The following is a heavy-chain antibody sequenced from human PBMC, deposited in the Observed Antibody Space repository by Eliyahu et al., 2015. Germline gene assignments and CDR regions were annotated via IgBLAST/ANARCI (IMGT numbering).Heavy chain of an antibody. Sequence: EVQLVESGGGLVQPGGSLRLXCAASGFTFNNYAVAWVRQAPGKGLEWVSTVTISGNTTYYADSVKGRFTISRDNSKNTLYLQMNSLRAEDTAVYYCAKEKWSSQFDYWGRGALVTVSS. CDR3: AKEKWSSQFDY. D-gene: IGHD2-8*01. J-gene: IGHJ4*02. V-gene: IGHV3-23*04. CDR1: GFTFNNYA. CDR2: VTISGNTT.